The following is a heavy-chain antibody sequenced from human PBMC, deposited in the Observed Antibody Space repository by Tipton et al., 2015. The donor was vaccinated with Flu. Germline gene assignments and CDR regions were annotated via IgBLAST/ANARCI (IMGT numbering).Heavy chain of an antibody. D-gene: IGHD4-11*01. Sequence: TLSLTCTVSGGSISSSSYYWGWIRQPPGKGLEWIGSISYSVSTYYNPSLKSRVTMSVDESKNQFSLRLTSVTAADSAVYYCARSLSNFNLYGMGVWGEGTTVTVSS. V-gene: IGHV4-39*07. J-gene: IGHJ6*04. CDR1: GGSISSSSYY. CDR3: ARSLSNFNLYGMGV. CDR2: ISYSVST.